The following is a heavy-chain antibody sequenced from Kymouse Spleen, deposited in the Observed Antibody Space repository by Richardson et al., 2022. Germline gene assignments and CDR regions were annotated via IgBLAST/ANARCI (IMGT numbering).Heavy chain of an antibody. D-gene: IGHD3-10*01. CDR2: IKSKTDGGTT. CDR3: TTGDYYGSGSFFDY. CDR1: GFTFSNAW. J-gene: IGHJ4*02. Sequence: EVQLVESGGGLVKPGGSLRLSCAASGFTFSNAWMSWVRQAPGKGLEWVGRIKSKTDGGTTDYAAPVKGRFTISRDDSKNTLYLQMNSLKTEDTAVYYCTTGDYYGSGSFFDYWGQGTLVTVSS. V-gene: IGHV3-15*01.